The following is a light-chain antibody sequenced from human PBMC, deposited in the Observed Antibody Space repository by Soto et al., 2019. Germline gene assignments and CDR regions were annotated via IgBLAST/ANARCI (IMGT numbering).Light chain of an antibody. V-gene: IGLV4-69*01. CDR1: SGHSSYA. Sequence: QPVLPQSPSASASLGASVKLTCTLSSGHSSYAIAWHQQQPEKGPRYLMKLNSDGSHSKGDGIPDRFSGSSSGAERYLTISSLQSEDEADYYCQTWGTGPLVFGGGTKLTVL. CDR3: QTWGTGPLV. CDR2: LNSDGSH. J-gene: IGLJ2*01.